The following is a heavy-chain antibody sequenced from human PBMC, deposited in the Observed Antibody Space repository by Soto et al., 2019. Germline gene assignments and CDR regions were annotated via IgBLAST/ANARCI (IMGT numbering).Heavy chain of an antibody. CDR3: ARDRITTRGDDFDL. D-gene: IGHD3-3*01. CDR1: GGTFSTYI. Sequence: QVQLVQSGAEVKKPGSSVKVSCKAPGGTFSTYIISWVRQAPGQGLEWMGWIIPILDITDNAQKFQGRVMFCADKSTSTAYMELSSLRSEDTAVYYCARDRITTRGDDFDLWGQGTMVTVSS. CDR2: IIPILDIT. J-gene: IGHJ3*01. V-gene: IGHV1-69*02.